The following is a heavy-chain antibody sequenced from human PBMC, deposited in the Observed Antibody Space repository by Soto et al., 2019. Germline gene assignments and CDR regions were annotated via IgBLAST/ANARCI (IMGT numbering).Heavy chain of an antibody. Sequence: GGSLRLSCAASGFTFNNYAMHWVRQAPGRGLEWVAVISYDGSNKYYGDSVKGRFTISRDNSKNTLYLQVNSLRTEDTAMYYCAKDPRIAATGPTSVRYYYYYMDVWGKGTTVTVSS. CDR3: AKDPRIAATGPTSVRYYYYYMDV. J-gene: IGHJ6*03. CDR2: ISYDGSNK. V-gene: IGHV3-30*18. D-gene: IGHD6-13*01. CDR1: GFTFNNYA.